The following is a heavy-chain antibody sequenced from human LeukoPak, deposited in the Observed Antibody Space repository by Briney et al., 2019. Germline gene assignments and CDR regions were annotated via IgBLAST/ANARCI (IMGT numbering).Heavy chain of an antibody. V-gene: IGHV3-66*01. D-gene: IGHD4-17*01. J-gene: IGHJ6*02. CDR2: IYPGGST. CDR1: GFRFSDFW. CDR3: ARTTGDDYQNYGLDV. Sequence: GGSLRLSCTASGFRFSDFWMHWVRQAPGKGLEWVSLIYPGGSTYYADSVKGRFTISRDNSKNTLYLQMNSLRAEDTAVYYCARTTGDDYQNYGLDVWGQGTTVTVSS.